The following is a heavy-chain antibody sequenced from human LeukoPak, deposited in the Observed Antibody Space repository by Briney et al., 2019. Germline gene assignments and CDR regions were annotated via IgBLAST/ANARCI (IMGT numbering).Heavy chain of an antibody. CDR3: ARHDLEVTTPTSPLGY. Sequence: SETLSLTCTVSGGSISSYYWSWIRQPPGKGLEWIGYIYYSGSTNYNPSLKSRVTISVDTSKNQFSLKLSSVTAADTAVYYCARHDLEVTTPTSPLGYWGQGTLVTVSS. J-gene: IGHJ4*02. CDR1: GGSISSYY. D-gene: IGHD4-11*01. V-gene: IGHV4-59*08. CDR2: IYYSGST.